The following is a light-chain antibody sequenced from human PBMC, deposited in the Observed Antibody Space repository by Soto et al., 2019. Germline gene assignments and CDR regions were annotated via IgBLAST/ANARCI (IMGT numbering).Light chain of an antibody. CDR3: AAWDDSLSGPV. CDR2: SNS. CDR1: SSNIGSKS. Sequence: QAVVTQPPSASGTPGQRVTISCSGSSSNIGSKSVNWYQQLPGTAPKLLIHSNSQRPSGVPDRFSGSKSGTSASLAISGLQSEDEADYYRAAWDDSLSGPVFGGGTKVTVL. V-gene: IGLV1-44*01. J-gene: IGLJ3*02.